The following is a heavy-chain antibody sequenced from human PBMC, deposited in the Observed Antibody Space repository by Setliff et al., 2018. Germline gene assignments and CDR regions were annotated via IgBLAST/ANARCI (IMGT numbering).Heavy chain of an antibody. V-gene: IGHV4-39*01. D-gene: IGHD3-22*01. J-gene: IGHJ4*02. CDR2: TYYNGDA. CDR3: ASLPYYDSSGYSLSYY. Sequence: PSETLSLTCTVSGGPINSDRYYWGWIRQPPGKGLEWIGSTYYNGDAYYNPSLKSRVTMSVDTSRNQFSLKLSSVTAADTAVYYCASLPYYDSSGYSLSYYWGQGTLVTVSS. CDR1: GGPINSDRYY.